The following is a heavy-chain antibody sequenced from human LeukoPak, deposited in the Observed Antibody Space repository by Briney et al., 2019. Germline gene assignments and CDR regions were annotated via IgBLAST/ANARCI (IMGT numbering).Heavy chain of an antibody. CDR3: VRASYTGFDLHFDQ. Sequence: QPGGSLRLSCSASGFAFSGREMAWVRQAPGKGLEWVSYISSNGKTILHADSVKVRITISRDNAKKSLYLQLGGLRVEDSAFYYCVRASYTGFDLHFDQWGQGPLVTVSS. J-gene: IGHJ4*02. V-gene: IGHV3-48*03. CDR1: GFAFSGRE. CDR2: ISSNGKTI. D-gene: IGHD5-12*01.